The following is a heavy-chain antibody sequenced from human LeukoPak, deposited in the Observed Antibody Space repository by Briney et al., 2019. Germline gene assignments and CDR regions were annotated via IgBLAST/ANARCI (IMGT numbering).Heavy chain of an antibody. CDR3: ARMFSRVVVAADDAFDI. V-gene: IGHV1-18*01. J-gene: IGHJ3*02. CDR2: IGAYNGNT. CDR1: GGTFSSYA. Sequence: ASVKVSCKASGGTFSSYAISWVRQAPGQGLEWMGWIGAYNGNTNYAQKLQGRVTMTTDTSTSTAYMELRSLRSDDTAVYYCARMFSRVVVAADDAFDIWGQGTMVTVSS. D-gene: IGHD2-15*01.